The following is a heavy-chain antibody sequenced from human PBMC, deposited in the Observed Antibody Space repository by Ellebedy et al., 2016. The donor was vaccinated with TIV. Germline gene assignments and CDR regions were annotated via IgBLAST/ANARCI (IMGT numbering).Heavy chain of an antibody. CDR2: INPNSGDT. CDR1: GYTFTDYY. D-gene: IGHD3-10*01. V-gene: IGHV1-2*04. Sequence: ASVKVSXXASGYTFTDYYMHWVRQAPGQGLEWVGWINPNSGDTDYAQKFQGWVTMTTDTSTSTAYMELRRLRSDDTAVYYCARGLHPDYGSGNLYRHYYGLDVWGQGTTVTVSS. CDR3: ARGLHPDYGSGNLYRHYYGLDV. J-gene: IGHJ6*02.